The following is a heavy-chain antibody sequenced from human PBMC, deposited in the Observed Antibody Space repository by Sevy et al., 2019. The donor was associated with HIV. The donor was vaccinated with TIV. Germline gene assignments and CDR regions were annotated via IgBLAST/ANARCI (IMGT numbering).Heavy chain of an antibody. CDR1: GFTFSKYW. CDR2: IKQDAGQK. Sequence: GGSLRLSCAASGFTFSKYWMGWVRQAPGKGLEWVANIKQDAGQKYYVDSVKGRFTISRDNAKNSLYLQMNSLRAEDTTVYFCARDDGNYYFYYWCQGTLVTVSS. V-gene: IGHV3-7*01. D-gene: IGHD1-7*01. CDR3: ARDDGNYYFYY. J-gene: IGHJ4*02.